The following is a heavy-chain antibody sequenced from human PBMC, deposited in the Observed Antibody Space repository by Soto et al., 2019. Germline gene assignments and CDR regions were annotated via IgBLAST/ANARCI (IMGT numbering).Heavy chain of an antibody. CDR2: ISAYNGNT. CDR1: GYTFTNYG. CDR3: ARDLKPFSGYDFAPDAFDI. J-gene: IGHJ3*02. Sequence: ASVKVSCKASGYTFTNYGISWVRQAPGQGLEWMGWISAYNGNTNYAQKLQGRVTMTTDTSTSTAYMELRSLRSDDTAVYYCARDLKPFSGYDFAPDAFDIWGQGTMVTVSS. D-gene: IGHD5-12*01. V-gene: IGHV1-18*01.